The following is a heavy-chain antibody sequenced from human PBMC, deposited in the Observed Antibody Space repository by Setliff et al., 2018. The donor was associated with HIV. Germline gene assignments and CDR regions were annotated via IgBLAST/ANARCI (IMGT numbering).Heavy chain of an antibody. CDR2: INHRGST. Sequence: SETLSLTCAVYGGSFSDYYWTWIRQSPGKRLEWIGEINHRGSTNYNPSLKSRVTVSVDTSKNQFSLKLGSVTAADTAVYYCARESPSSSWFYFDFWGQGTLVTVPQ. CDR3: ARESPSSSWFYFDF. D-gene: IGHD6-13*01. J-gene: IGHJ4*02. CDR1: GGSFSDYY. V-gene: IGHV4-34*01.